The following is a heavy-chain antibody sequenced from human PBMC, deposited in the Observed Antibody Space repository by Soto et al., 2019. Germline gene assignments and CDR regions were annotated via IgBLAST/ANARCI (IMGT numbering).Heavy chain of an antibody. CDR3: ARSYYDSSGYYYSFDY. CDR1: GYTFTGYY. Sequence: QVQPVQSGAEVKKPGASVKVSCKASGYTFTGYYMHWVRQAPGQGLEWMGWINPNSGGTNYAQKFQGWVTMTRDTSISTAYMELSRLRSDDTAVYYCARSYYDSSGYYYSFDYWGQGTLVTVSS. D-gene: IGHD3-22*01. V-gene: IGHV1-2*04. J-gene: IGHJ4*02. CDR2: INPNSGGT.